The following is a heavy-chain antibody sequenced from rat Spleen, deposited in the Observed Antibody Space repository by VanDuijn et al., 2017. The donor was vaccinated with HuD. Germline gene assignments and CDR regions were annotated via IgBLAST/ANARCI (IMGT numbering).Heavy chain of an antibody. V-gene: IGHV5-19*01. Sequence: EVQLVESGGGLVQPGRSLKLSCAASGFTFSNYGMHWIRQAPTNGLEWVASISPSGGSTYYRDSVKGRFTISRDNAKSTLYLQMNSLRSEDTATYYCTRDRPNYPGSPYYFDYWGQGVMVTVSS. CDR3: TRDRPNYPGSPYYFDY. CDR2: ISPSGGST. J-gene: IGHJ2*01. D-gene: IGHD1-4*01. CDR1: GFTFSNYG.